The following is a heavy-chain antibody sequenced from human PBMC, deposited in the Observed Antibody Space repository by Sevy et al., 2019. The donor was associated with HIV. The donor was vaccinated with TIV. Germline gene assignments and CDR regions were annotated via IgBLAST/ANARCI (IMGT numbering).Heavy chain of an antibody. J-gene: IGHJ3*02. CDR1: GFTVSSNY. CDR2: IYSGGST. CDR3: ARDLRDAFDI. V-gene: IGHV3-53*01. Sequence: GESLKISCAASGFTVSSNYMSWVRQAPGKGLEWVSVIYSGGSTYYADSVKGRFTISRDNSKNTLYLQMNSLRAEDTAVYYCARDLRDAFDIWGQGTMVTVSS.